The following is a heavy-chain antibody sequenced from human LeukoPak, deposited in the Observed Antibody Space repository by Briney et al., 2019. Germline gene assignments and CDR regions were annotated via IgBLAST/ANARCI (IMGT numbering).Heavy chain of an antibody. J-gene: IGHJ4*02. CDR1: GFTFSSYA. CDR2: ISGSGGST. Sequence: GGSLRLSCAASGFTFSSYAMSWVRQAPGKGLEWVSAISGSGGSTYYADSVKGRFTISRDNSKNTLYLQMNSLRAEDTAVYYCAKDPGLTVTTPLDYWGQGTLVTVSS. V-gene: IGHV3-23*01. D-gene: IGHD4-17*01. CDR3: AKDPGLTVTTPLDY.